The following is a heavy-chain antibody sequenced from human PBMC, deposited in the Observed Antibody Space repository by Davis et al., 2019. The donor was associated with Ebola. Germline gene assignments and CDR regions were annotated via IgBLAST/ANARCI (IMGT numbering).Heavy chain of an antibody. D-gene: IGHD6-19*01. J-gene: IGHJ4*02. Sequence: GESLKISCAASGFTVSSNYMSWVRQAPGEGLEWLANIKPDGSEKGYLDSVRGRLTISRDNAKNSLFLQVNSLRAEDTAVYYCARDDQAVPATHWGQGILVTVSS. CDR3: ARDDQAVPATH. CDR1: GFTVSSNY. V-gene: IGHV3-7*03. CDR2: IKPDGSEK.